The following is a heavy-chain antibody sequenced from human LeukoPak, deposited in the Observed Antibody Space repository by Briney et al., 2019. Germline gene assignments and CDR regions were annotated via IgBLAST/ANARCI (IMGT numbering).Heavy chain of an antibody. J-gene: IGHJ6*04. CDR3: ARANKGIVVYYYYYGMDV. Sequence: GGSLRLSCTASGFTFSSYWMTWVRQAPGKGLEWVANIKQDGSEKYYVDSVKSRFTISRDNAKTSLYLQMNSLRAEDTAVYYCARANKGIVVYYYYYGMDVWGKGTTVTVSS. CDR1: GFTFSSYW. D-gene: IGHD6-19*01. CDR2: IKQDGSEK. V-gene: IGHV3-7*03.